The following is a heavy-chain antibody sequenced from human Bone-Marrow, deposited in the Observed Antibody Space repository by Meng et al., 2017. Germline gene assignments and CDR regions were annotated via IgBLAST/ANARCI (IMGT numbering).Heavy chain of an antibody. Sequence: GESLKISCVASGFSFTDAWMSWVRQAPGKGLEWVANIKQDGSEKYYVDSVKGRFTISRDNAKNSLYLQMNSLRAEDTAVYYCARVEIVPAATLDYWGQGTLVTVSS. CDR1: GFSFTDAW. J-gene: IGHJ4*02. D-gene: IGHD2-2*01. CDR3: ARVEIVPAATLDY. V-gene: IGHV3-7*03. CDR2: IKQDGSEK.